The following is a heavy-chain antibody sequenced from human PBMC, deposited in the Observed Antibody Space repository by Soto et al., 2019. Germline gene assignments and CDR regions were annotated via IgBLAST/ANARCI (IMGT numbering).Heavy chain of an antibody. V-gene: IGHV3-30*18. CDR2: ISYDGSNK. CDR1: GFTFSSYG. J-gene: IGHJ6*02. Sequence: GGSLRLSCAASGFTFSSYGMHWVRQAPGKGLELVAVISYDGSNKYYADSVKGRFTISRDNSKNTLYLQMNSLRAEDTAVYYCAKASIPWGYYGMDVWGQGTTVTVS. CDR3: AKASIPWGYYGMDV. D-gene: IGHD3-16*01.